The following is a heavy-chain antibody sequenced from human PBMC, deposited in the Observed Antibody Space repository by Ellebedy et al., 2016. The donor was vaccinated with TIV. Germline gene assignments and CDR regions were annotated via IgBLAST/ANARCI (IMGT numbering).Heavy chain of an antibody. Sequence: PGGSLRLSCAASGFSFHNYWMNWARQAPGKGLEWVANIKQDGSEQYYVDSVKGQFTISRDNAKNSLYLQMNSLRGEDTAMYYCVRGAGWVTDYWGQGTLITVSS. J-gene: IGHJ4*02. V-gene: IGHV3-7*03. D-gene: IGHD4-23*01. CDR3: VRGAGWVTDY. CDR2: IKQDGSEQ. CDR1: GFSFHNYW.